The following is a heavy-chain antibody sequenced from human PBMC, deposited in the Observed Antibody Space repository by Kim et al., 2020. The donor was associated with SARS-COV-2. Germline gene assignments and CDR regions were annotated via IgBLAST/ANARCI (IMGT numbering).Heavy chain of an antibody. CDR2: ISYDGSNK. CDR3: SSDSSGYYYETPYVNPLDY. CDR1: GFTFSSYG. D-gene: IGHD3-22*01. V-gene: IGHV3-33*05. Sequence: GGSLRLSCAASGFTFSSYGMHWVRQAPGKGLEWVAVISYDGSNKYYADSVKGRFTISRDNSKNTLYLQMNSLRAEDTAVYYCSSDSSGYYYETPYVNPLDYWGQGTLVTVSS. J-gene: IGHJ4*02.